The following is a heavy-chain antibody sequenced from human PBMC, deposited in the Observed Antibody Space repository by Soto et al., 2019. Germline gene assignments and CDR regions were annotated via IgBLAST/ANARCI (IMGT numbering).Heavy chain of an antibody. CDR1: GFTFSNYA. D-gene: IGHD2-15*01. CDR2: ISYDGNNK. CDR3: ARAGCDGGTCYTLVGLRYGMDV. V-gene: IGHV3-30-3*01. J-gene: IGHJ6*02. Sequence: QVPLVESGGGVVQPGRSLRLSCAASGFTFSNYAMYWVRQAPGKGLEWVAVISYDGNNKYYAGAVKGRFTISRDNSKNTLYLQMNSLRAEDTAVYYCARAGCDGGTCYTLVGLRYGMDVWGQGTTVTVSS.